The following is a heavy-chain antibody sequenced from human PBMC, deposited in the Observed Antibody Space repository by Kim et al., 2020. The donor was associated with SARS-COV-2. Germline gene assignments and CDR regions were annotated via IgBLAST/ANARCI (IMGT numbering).Heavy chain of an antibody. CDR3: ARRRIVVVPAAKTLNYYYYGMDV. V-gene: IGHV4-39*01. CDR1: GGSISSSSYY. Sequence: SETLSLTCTVSGGSISSSSYYWGWIRQPPGKGLEWIGSIYYSGSTYYNPSLKSRVTISVDTSKNQFSLKLSSVTAADTAVYYCARRRIVVVPAAKTLNYYYYGMDVWGQGTTVTVSS. J-gene: IGHJ6*02. CDR2: IYYSGST. D-gene: IGHD2-2*01.